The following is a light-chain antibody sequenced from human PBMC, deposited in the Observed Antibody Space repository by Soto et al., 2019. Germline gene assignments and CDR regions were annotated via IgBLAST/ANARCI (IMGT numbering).Light chain of an antibody. V-gene: IGLV2-14*01. CDR2: EVS. CDR3: NSYTSSRTVV. Sequence: HSALTQPASVSGSPGQSITISCTGTSSDVGAYNHVSWYQQHPGKAPKLMIYEVSNRPSGGSNRFSGSKSGNTASLTISGLLPEDEADYYCNSYTSSRTVVFGTGTKVTVL. J-gene: IGLJ1*01. CDR1: SSDVGAYNH.